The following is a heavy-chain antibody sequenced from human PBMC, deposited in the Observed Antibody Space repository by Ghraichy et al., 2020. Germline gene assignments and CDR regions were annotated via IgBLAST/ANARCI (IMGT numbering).Heavy chain of an antibody. CDR3: ARMGYKWNDRWFDP. Sequence: SETLSLTCTVSGGSISSSSYYWGWIRQPPGKGLEWIGTISYTGSTYYNQSLESRVTISVDTSKNQFSLKLTSVTAADTAVYYCARMGYKWNDRWFDPWGQGTLVTVSS. CDR2: ISYTGST. V-gene: IGHV4-39*01. CDR1: GGSISSSSYY. J-gene: IGHJ5*02. D-gene: IGHD1-20*01.